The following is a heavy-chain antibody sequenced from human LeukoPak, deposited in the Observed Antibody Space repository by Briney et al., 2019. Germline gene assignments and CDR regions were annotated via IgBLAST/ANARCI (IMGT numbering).Heavy chain of an antibody. D-gene: IGHD3-16*01. CDR1: GYTLNNYD. CDR3: TRARGGLRNAFDT. CDR2: ISPYNDNT. V-gene: IGHV1-18*01. J-gene: IGHJ3*02. Sequence: GASVRVSCKASGYTLNNYDINWVRQAPGQGLEWMGWISPYNDNTYSAQKFQGRVTMATDTSTNTAYMELRSLTSDDTAVYFCTRARGGLRNAFDTWGQGTMATVSS.